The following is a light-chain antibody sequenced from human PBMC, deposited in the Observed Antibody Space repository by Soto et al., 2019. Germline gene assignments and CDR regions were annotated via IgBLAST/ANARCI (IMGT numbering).Light chain of an antibody. V-gene: IGKV3D-20*02. CDR3: QQRSNWPIT. CDR2: GTS. CDR1: QTVSNSY. J-gene: IGKJ1*01. Sequence: ETVLTQSPCSLSLSLGDRAPLSCRASQTVSNSYLAWYQQKPGQAPRLLIYGTSSRATGIPARFSGSGSGTDFTLTISSLEPEDFAVYYCQQRSNWPITFGQGTKVDIK.